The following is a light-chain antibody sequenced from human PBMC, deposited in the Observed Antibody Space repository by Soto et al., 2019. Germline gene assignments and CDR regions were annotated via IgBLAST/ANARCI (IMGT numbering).Light chain of an antibody. CDR3: QQYGSYPHT. CDR2: GAS. J-gene: IGKJ2*01. CDR1: QSVSSSY. V-gene: IGKV3-20*01. Sequence: EIVLTQSPGTLSLSPGERATLSCRASQSVSSSYLAWYQHKPGQAPRLLIYGASSRATGIPDRFSGSESGTDFTLTISRLEPEDFAVYYCQQYGSYPHTFGQGTKLEIK.